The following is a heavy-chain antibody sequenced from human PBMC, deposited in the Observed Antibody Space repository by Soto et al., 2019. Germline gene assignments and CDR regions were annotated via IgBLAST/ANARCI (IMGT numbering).Heavy chain of an antibody. D-gene: IGHD4-17*01. CDR3: ARDSVYYGDYELNYFDY. J-gene: IGHJ4*02. CDR1: GFTFSDYY. V-gene: IGHV3-11*05. CDR2: MSSSSSYT. Sequence: GVLRLSCAASGFTFSDYYMSWIRQAPGKGLEWVSYMSSSSSYTNYADSVKGRFTISRDNAKNSLYLQMNSLGAEDTAVYYCARDSVYYGDYELNYFDYWGQGTLVTVSS.